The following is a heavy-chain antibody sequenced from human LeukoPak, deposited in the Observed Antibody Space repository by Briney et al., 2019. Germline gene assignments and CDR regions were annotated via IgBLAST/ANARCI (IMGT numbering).Heavy chain of an antibody. CDR3: ARSLDSGDYFDY. J-gene: IGHJ4*02. D-gene: IGHD3/OR15-3a*01. Sequence: GASVKVSRKASGYTFTSYAINWVRQAPGQGLEWMGWITAYDGDTNYAHKLQGRVPMTTDTSTSTAYMELRILRSDDTAVYYCARSLDSGDYFDYWGQGTLVTVSS. CDR1: GYTFTSYA. V-gene: IGHV1-18*01. CDR2: ITAYDGDT.